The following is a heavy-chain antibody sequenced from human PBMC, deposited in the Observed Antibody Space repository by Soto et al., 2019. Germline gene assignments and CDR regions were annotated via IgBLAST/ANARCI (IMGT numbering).Heavy chain of an antibody. CDR3: ARDLRYCSSTSCYTSWFDP. Sequence: QVQLVQSGAEVKKPGSSVKVSCKASGGTFSSYAISWMRQAPGQGLEWMGGIIPIFGTANYAQKFQGRVTITADKSTSTAYMELSSLRSEDTAVYYCARDLRYCSSTSCYTSWFDPWGQGTLVTVSS. J-gene: IGHJ5*02. CDR2: IIPIFGTA. D-gene: IGHD2-2*02. V-gene: IGHV1-69*06. CDR1: GGTFSSYA.